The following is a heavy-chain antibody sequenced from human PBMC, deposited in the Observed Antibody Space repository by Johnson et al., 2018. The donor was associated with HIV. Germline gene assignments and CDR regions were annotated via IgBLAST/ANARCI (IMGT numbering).Heavy chain of an antibody. CDR3: TTGTTVPTWD. J-gene: IGHJ3*01. CDR1: GFTFNNAW. Sequence: VQLVESGGGLVKPGGSLRLSCAASGFTFNNAWMSWVRQAPGKGLEWVGRMKSKTDGGTTDYAAPVKGRFTISRDDSKNTLYLQMNSLKTEDTAVYYCTTGTTVPTWDWGQGTMVTVSS. V-gene: IGHV3-15*01. CDR2: MKSKTDGGTT. D-gene: IGHD4-17*01.